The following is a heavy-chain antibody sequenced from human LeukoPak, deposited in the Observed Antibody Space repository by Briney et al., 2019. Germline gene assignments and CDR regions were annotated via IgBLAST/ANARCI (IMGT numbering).Heavy chain of an antibody. J-gene: IGHJ6*03. Sequence: PSETLSLTCTLSGGSISGYYWSWIRQPPGKGLEWIGEINHSGSTNYNPSLKSRVTISVDTSKNQFSLKLSSVTAADTAVYYCARLDCTNGVCYRVHYYYMDVWGKGTTVTVSS. CDR2: INHSGST. V-gene: IGHV4-34*01. CDR1: GGSISGYY. D-gene: IGHD2-8*01. CDR3: ARLDCTNGVCYRVHYYYMDV.